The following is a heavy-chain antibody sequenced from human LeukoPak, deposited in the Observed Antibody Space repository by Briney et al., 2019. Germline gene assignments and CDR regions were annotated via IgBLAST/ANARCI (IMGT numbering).Heavy chain of an antibody. J-gene: IGHJ4*02. CDR3: ARQTAAGTFDY. Sequence: PSETLSLTCAVSGGSISSSNWWSWIRQPPGKGLEWIGEIYHSGSTNYNPSLKSRVTTSVDTSKNQFSLKLSSVTAADTAVYYCARQTAAGTFDYWGQGTLVTVSS. V-gene: IGHV4-4*02. D-gene: IGHD6-13*01. CDR2: IYHSGST. CDR1: GGSISSSNW.